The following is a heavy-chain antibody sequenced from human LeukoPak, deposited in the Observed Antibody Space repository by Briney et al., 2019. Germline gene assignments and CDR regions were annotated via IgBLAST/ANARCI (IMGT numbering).Heavy chain of an antibody. J-gene: IGHJ4*02. D-gene: IGHD6-19*01. CDR2: IFGSGGST. CDR3: AKTTTGYSSGRFPGWPVDY. Sequence: GGSLRLSCAASGFTFSSYAMYWVRQAPGKGLEWVSGIFGSGGSTHYADSVKGRFTISRDNSKNTVYLQMNSLRAEDTAVYYCAKTTTGYSSGRFPGWPVDYWGQGTLVTVSP. V-gene: IGHV3-23*01. CDR1: GFTFSSYA.